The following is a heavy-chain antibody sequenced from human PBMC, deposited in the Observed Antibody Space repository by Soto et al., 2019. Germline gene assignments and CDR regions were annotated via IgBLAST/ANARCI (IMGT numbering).Heavy chain of an antibody. CDR2: ISYDASNK. J-gene: IGHJ6*02. Sequence: QVQLVESGGGVVQPGRSLRLSCAASGFSFSNYALHWVRQAPGKGLEWVAAISYDASNKYSADSVKGRFTISRDNSKNXVYLQMNSLRADDTSVYYCARDRGSEGYYYYGMDVWGQGTTVTVSS. CDR3: ARDRGSEGYYYYGMDV. CDR1: GFSFSNYA. D-gene: IGHD2-15*01. V-gene: IGHV3-30-3*01.